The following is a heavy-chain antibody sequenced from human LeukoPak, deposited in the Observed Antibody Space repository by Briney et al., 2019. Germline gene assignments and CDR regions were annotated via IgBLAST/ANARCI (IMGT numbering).Heavy chain of an antibody. V-gene: IGHV3-48*01. CDR3: AKDWDY. CDR2: ITSSSSTI. CDR1: GSTFSSYS. J-gene: IGHJ4*02. Sequence: PGGSLRLSCAASGSTFSSYSVNWVRQAPGKGLEWVSYITSSSSTIYYADSVKGRFTISRDNSKNTLYLQMNSLRAEDAAVYYCAKDWDYWGQGTLVTVSS.